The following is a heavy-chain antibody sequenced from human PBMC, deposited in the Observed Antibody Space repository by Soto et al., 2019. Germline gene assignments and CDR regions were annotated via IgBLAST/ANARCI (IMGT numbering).Heavy chain of an antibody. CDR2: IYYSGST. Sequence: QLQLQESGPGLVKPSETLSLTCTVSGGSISSSSYYWGWIRQPPGKGLEWIGSIYYSGSTYYNPSLKSRVTISVDTSKNQFSLKLSSVTAADTAVYYCASLPTGDIVVVVAAIGRSYFDYWGQGTLVTVSS. J-gene: IGHJ4*02. CDR1: GGSISSSSYY. V-gene: IGHV4-39*01. D-gene: IGHD2-15*01. CDR3: ASLPTGDIVVVVAAIGRSYFDY.